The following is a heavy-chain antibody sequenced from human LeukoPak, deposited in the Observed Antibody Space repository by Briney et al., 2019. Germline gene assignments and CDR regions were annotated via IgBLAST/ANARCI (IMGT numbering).Heavy chain of an antibody. D-gene: IGHD6-13*01. CDR1: GFSFTIYA. CDR2: MAYDGSNI. V-gene: IGHV3-30-3*01. Sequence: PGGSLRLSCAASGFSFTIYAMRWDRPAPGKGMGWVAVMAYDGSNIYYADSAKRRITISRDNFKNTLYLQMNSLRAEDTAVYYCARNLAAAGLNHNNDWGQGTLVTVSS. J-gene: IGHJ4*02. CDR3: ARNLAAAGLNHNND.